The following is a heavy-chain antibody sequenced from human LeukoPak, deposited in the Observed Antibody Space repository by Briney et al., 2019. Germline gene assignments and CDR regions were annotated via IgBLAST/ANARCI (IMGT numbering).Heavy chain of an antibody. CDR2: IRYDGSNK. V-gene: IGHV3-30*02. CDR3: AGRTAAQDYYMDV. CDR1: GFTFSSYG. J-gene: IGHJ6*03. D-gene: IGHD5-18*01. Sequence: GGSLRLSCAVSGFTFSSYGMHWVRQAPGKGLEWVAFIRYDGSNKYYADSVKGRFTISRDTSKNTLFLQMNSLRAEDTAVYYCAGRTAAQDYYMDVWGKGTTVTISS.